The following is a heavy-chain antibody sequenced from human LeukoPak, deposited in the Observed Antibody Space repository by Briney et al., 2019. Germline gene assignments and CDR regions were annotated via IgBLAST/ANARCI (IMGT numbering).Heavy chain of an antibody. CDR3: AKAKQWLAPFDY. CDR2: ISGSGDNT. D-gene: IGHD6-19*01. CDR1: GFTFSSYA. V-gene: IGHV3-23*01. Sequence: GGSLRLSCAASGFTFSSYAMSWVRQAPGKGLEWVSGISGSGDNTYYADSVKGRFTISRDNSKNTLYVQVNSLGTEDTAAYYCAKAKQWLAPFDYWGQGTLVTVSS. J-gene: IGHJ4*02.